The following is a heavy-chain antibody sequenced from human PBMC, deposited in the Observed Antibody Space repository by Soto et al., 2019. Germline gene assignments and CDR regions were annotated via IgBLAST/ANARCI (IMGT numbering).Heavy chain of an antibody. CDR2: MYNSGST. CDR1: GGSVSSGSYY. CDR3: ARVSSGWYYFDY. D-gene: IGHD6-19*01. V-gene: IGHV4-61*01. J-gene: IGHJ4*02. Sequence: SETLSLTCTVSGGSVSSGSYYWSWIRQPPGKGLEWIGYMYNSGSTNYNPSLKSRVIISVDTSKNQFSLKLSSVTAADTAVYYCARVSSGWYYFDYWGQGTLVTVSS.